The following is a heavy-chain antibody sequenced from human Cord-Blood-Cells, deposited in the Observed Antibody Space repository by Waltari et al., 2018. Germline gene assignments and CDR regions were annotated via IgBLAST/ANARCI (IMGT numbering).Heavy chain of an antibody. D-gene: IGHD2-2*01. CDR2: ISKDGSNK. CDR1: GFSFSTYS. CDR3: ARDPCSSTSCYYFDY. Sequence: QVQLVESGGGVVQPGRSLRLSCAASGFSFSTYSMHWSRQAPGKGLERVTVISKDGSNKYYANSVKGRFTISRDNSKNTLYLQMNSLRAEDTAVYYCARDPCSSTSCYYFDYWGQGTLVTVSS. J-gene: IGHJ4*02. V-gene: IGHV3-30*04.